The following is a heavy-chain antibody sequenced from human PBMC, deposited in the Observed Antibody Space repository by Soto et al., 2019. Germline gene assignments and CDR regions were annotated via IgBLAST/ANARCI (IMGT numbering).Heavy chain of an antibody. V-gene: IGHV4-59*01. CDR2: IYYSGST. Sequence: QVQLQESGPGLVKPSETLSLTCTVSGGSISSYYWSWIRQPPGKGLEWIGYIYYSGSTNYNPSLKRRVTISVDTSKNQFSLKLSSVTAADTAVYYCARDLNGSGSYYNWFDPWGQGTLVTVS. CDR3: ARDLNGSGSYYNWFDP. D-gene: IGHD3-10*01. CDR1: GGSISSYY. J-gene: IGHJ5*02.